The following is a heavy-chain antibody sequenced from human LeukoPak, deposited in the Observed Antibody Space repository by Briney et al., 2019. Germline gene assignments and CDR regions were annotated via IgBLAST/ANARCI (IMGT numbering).Heavy chain of an antibody. J-gene: IGHJ4*02. Sequence: SETLSLTCTVSGGSISSYYWSWIRQPPGKGLEWIGYIYYSRSTNYNPSLKSRVTISVDTSKNQFSLKLSSVTAADTAVYYCASWCSSTSCYPNYWGQGTLVTVSS. CDR1: GGSISSYY. V-gene: IGHV4-59*01. D-gene: IGHD2-2*01. CDR3: ASWCSSTSCYPNY. CDR2: IYYSRST.